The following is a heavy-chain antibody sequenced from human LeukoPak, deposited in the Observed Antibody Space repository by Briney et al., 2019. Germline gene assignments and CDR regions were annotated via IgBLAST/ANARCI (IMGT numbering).Heavy chain of an antibody. CDR1: GFTFISHT. CDR3: ARSRGQYGDYVDY. J-gene: IGHJ4*02. CDR2: IYYSGST. Sequence: GSLRLSCAASGFTFISHTMSWIRQPPGKGLEWIGYIYYSGSTYYNPSLKSRVVISVDTSNNQFSLKLTSVTAADTAVYYCARSRGQYGDYVDYWGQGTLVTVSS. V-gene: IGHV4-59*11. D-gene: IGHD4-17*01.